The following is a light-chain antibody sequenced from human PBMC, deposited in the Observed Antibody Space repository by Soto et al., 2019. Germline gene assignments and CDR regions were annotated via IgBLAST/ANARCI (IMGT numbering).Light chain of an antibody. Sequence: EIVLTQSPGTLSLSPGERATLSCRASQSIISSYLAWYQQKPGQAPSLLIYDASTTATGIPDRFSGSGSGTDFTLTISRLEPEDFAVYYCQQYGTSPPYTFGQGTKLAIK. CDR2: DAS. J-gene: IGKJ2*01. CDR1: QSIISSY. V-gene: IGKV3-20*01. CDR3: QQYGTSPPYT.